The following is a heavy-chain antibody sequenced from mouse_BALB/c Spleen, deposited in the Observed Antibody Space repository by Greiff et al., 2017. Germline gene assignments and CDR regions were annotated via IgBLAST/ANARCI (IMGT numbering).Heavy chain of an antibody. CDR1: GFTFSSYA. CDR3: AREKIYYAMDY. CDR2: INSGGST. J-gene: IGHJ4*01. Sequence: EVQGVESGGGLVKPGGSLKLSCAASGFTFSSYAMSWVRQTPEKRLEWVASINSGGSTYYPDSVKGRFTISRDNARNILYLQMSSLRSEDTAMYYCAREKIYYAMDYWGQGTSVTVSS. V-gene: IGHV5-6-5*01.